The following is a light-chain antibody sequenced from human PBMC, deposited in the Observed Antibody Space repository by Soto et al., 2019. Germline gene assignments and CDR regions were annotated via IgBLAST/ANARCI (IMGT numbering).Light chain of an antibody. V-gene: IGKV3-11*01. CDR1: QSVRSY. J-gene: IGKJ5*01. CDR3: QQRSNWPIT. Sequence: EIVVAEAAGTPAFSPGEKAPPSCRASQSVRSYLAWYQQRHGQVPWLLIYDASNRATGIPARFSGSGSGTDFTLTISSLEPEDFAVYYCQQRSNWPITFGQGTRLAVK. CDR2: DAS.